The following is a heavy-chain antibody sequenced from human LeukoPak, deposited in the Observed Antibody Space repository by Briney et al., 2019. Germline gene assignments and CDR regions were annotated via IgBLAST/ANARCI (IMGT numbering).Heavy chain of an antibody. D-gene: IGHD5-18*01. Sequence: GGSLRLSCAASGFTFSSYSMNWVRQAPGKGLEWVAYISSSSNTTDSADSVKGRFTISRDNAKNSFYLQVNSLRAEDTAVYYCARARGYSYGYSDYWGQGTLVTVSS. CDR1: GFTFSSYS. CDR2: ISSSSNTT. V-gene: IGHV3-48*01. CDR3: ARARGYSYGYSDY. J-gene: IGHJ4*02.